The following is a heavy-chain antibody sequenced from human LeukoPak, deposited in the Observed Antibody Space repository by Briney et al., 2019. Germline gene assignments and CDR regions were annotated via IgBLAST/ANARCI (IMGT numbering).Heavy chain of an antibody. CDR3: AKDLMITIFGVVQTSYYFDY. CDR1: GFTFSSYA. CDR2: ISGSGGST. D-gene: IGHD3-3*01. Sequence: PGGSLRLSCAASGFTFSSYAMSWVRQAPGKGLEWVSAISGSGGSTYYADSVKGRFTISRDNSKNTLYLQMNSLRAEDTAVYYCAKDLMITIFGVVQTSYYFDYWGQGTLVTVSS. V-gene: IGHV3-23*01. J-gene: IGHJ4*02.